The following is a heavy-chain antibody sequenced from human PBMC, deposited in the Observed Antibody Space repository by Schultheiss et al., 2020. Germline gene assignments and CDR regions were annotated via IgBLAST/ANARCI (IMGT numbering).Heavy chain of an antibody. CDR1: GGSFSGYY. J-gene: IGHJ3*02. CDR3: DREALLHDAFDI. CDR2: IYTSGST. V-gene: IGHV4-4*08. Sequence: SETLSLTCAVYGGSFSGYYWSWIRQPPGKGLEWIGRIYTSGSTNYNPSLKSRVTISADTSKNQFSLKLSSVTAAETAVYYCDREALLHDAFDIWGQGTVVTVSS.